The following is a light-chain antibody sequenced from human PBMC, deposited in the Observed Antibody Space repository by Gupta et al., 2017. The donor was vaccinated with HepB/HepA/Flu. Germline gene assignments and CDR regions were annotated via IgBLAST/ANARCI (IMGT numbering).Light chain of an antibody. CDR2: GAS. J-gene: IGKJ2*01. CDR1: HIVSRPP. Sequence: IVLTQSPGTLSLSPGERATLSCRASHIVSRPPLAWYLQQPGQAPRLLLYGASNRAAGVPDSFRGSWSGTDFTLTVSRLEPEDFAVYYCQHYDASPYTFGQGTKLQIK. V-gene: IGKV3-20*01. CDR3: QHYDASPYT.